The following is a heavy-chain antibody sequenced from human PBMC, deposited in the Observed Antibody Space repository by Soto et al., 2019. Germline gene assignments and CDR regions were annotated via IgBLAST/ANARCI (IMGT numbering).Heavy chain of an antibody. D-gene: IGHD2-15*01. J-gene: IGHJ5*02. Sequence: EVQLLESGGGLVQPGGSLRISCAASGFTFSSYAMSWVRQAPGKGLVWVSAISGSGGSTYYADSVKGRFTISRDNSKNTLYLQMNSLRAEDTAVYYCAKVGVVAVIAGGFDPWGQGTLVTVSS. CDR3: AKVGVVAVIAGGFDP. CDR1: GFTFSSYA. CDR2: ISGSGGST. V-gene: IGHV3-23*01.